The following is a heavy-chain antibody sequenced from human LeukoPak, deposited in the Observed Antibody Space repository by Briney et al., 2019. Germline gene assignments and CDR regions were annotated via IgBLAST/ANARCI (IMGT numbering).Heavy chain of an antibody. V-gene: IGHV4-39*07. CDR1: GGSISSGSYY. D-gene: IGHD3-22*01. Sequence: SETLSLTCTVSGGSISSGSYYWGWIRQPPGKGLEWIGNIYYSGSTYYNPSLKSRVSISVDTSKNQFSLKLSSVTAADTAVYYCARGYYDSSGYYSADAFDIWGQGTMVTVSS. CDR2: IYYSGST. J-gene: IGHJ3*02. CDR3: ARGYYDSSGYYSADAFDI.